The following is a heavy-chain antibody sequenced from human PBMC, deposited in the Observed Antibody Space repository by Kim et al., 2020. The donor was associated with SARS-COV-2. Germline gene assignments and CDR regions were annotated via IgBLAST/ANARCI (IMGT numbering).Heavy chain of an antibody. CDR1: GFTFSSYA. CDR3: VRGGIYRRGYYV. D-gene: IGHD2-21*01. V-gene: IGHV3-30-3*01. CDR2: ITYTGNNK. Sequence: GGSLRLSCAASGFTFSSYAMHWVRQAPGKGLEWVAVITYTGNNKYCADSVKGRFTISRDNSKNTLFLQMNSLRAEDTAVYYCVRGGIYRRGYYVGGKLTT. J-gene: IGHJ6*03.